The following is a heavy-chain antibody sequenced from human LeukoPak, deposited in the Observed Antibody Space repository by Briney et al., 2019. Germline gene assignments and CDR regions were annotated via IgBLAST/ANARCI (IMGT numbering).Heavy chain of an antibody. V-gene: IGHV3-74*01. CDR1: GFTFSGYW. CDR2: IKGDGSST. D-gene: IGHD6-19*01. CDR3: ARDTPLPSGWYDY. J-gene: IGHJ4*02. Sequence: GGSLRLSCAASGFTFSGYWMYWVRQVPGKGLVWVSGIKGDGSSTTYADSVKGRFTISRDNAKNTVYLQMNSLRAEDTAVYYCARDTPLPSGWYDYWGQGTLVTVSS.